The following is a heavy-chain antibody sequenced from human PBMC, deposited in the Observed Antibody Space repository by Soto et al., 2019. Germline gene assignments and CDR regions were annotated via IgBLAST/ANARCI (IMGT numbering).Heavy chain of an antibody. CDR2: IRSKAYGGTT. D-gene: IGHD2-2*01. Sequence: HPGGSLRLSCTASGFTFGDYAMSWFRQAPGKGLEWVGFIRSKAYGGTTEYAASVKGRFTISRDDSKSIAYLQMNSLKTEDTAVYYCTRDRVVPAKLYYYYYYYMDVWGKGTTVTVSS. CDR1: GFTFGDYA. CDR3: TRDRVVPAKLYYYYYYYMDV. J-gene: IGHJ6*03. V-gene: IGHV3-49*03.